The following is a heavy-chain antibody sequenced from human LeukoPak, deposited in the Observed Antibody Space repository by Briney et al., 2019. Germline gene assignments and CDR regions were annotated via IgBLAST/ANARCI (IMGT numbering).Heavy chain of an antibody. J-gene: IGHJ5*02. Sequence: SETLSLTCAVYGGSFSGYYWSWIRQPPGKGLEWIGEINHSGSTNYNPSLKSRVTISVDTSKNQFSLKLSSVTAADTAVYYCARERRYNWNFPWGQGTLVTVSS. V-gene: IGHV4-34*01. D-gene: IGHD1-7*01. CDR1: GGSFSGYY. CDR2: INHSGST. CDR3: ARERRYNWNFP.